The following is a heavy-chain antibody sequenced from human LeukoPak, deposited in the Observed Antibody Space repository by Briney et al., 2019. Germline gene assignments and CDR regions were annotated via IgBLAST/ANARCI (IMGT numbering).Heavy chain of an antibody. V-gene: IGHV3-21*01. CDR3: ARDPSYYDSSGYYGLQNDY. D-gene: IGHD3-22*01. J-gene: IGHJ4*02. Sequence: GGSLRLSCAASGFTFDDYAMHWVRQAPGKGLEWVSSISSSSSYIYYADSVKGRFTISRDNAKNSLYLQMNSLRAEDTAVYYCARDPSYYDSSGYYGLQNDYWGQGTLVTVSS. CDR2: ISSSSSYI. CDR1: GFTFDDYA.